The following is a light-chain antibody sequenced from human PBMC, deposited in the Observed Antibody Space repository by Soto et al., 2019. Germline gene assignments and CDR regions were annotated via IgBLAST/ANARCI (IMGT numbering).Light chain of an antibody. CDR1: QTVYSN. Sequence: ETVMTQSPVTLSASPGERATLSCWASQTVYSNLAWYQQRPGQAPRLLIYSTSTRATGIPASFSGSGSGTEFPLTISSLQSEDFAVYYCLQYNTWPLTFGGGTKVEIK. CDR3: LQYNTWPLT. V-gene: IGKV3-15*01. CDR2: STS. J-gene: IGKJ4*01.